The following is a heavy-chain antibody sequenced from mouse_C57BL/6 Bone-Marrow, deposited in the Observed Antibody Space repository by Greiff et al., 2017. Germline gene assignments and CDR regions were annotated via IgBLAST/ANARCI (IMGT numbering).Heavy chain of an antibody. CDR2: IHPNSGST. V-gene: IGHV1-64*01. J-gene: IGHJ1*03. D-gene: IGHD2-2*01. Sequence: QVQLQQSGAELVKPGASVKLSCKASGYTFTSYWMHWVKQRPGQGLEWIGMIHPNSGSTNYNEKFKSKATLTVDKSSSTAYMQLSSLTSEDSAVYYCARDGGMVIHWYFDVWGTGTTVTVSS. CDR3: ARDGGMVIHWYFDV. CDR1: GYTFTSYW.